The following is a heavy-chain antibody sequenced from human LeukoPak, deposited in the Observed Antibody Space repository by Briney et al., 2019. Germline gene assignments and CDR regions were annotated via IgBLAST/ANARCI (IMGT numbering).Heavy chain of an antibody. V-gene: IGHV4-30-4*01. J-gene: IGHJ3*02. Sequence: PSQTLSLTCTVSGGSISSGDYYWSWIRQPPGKGLEWIGYIYYSGSTYYNPSLKSRVTISVDTSKNQFSLKLSSVTAADTAVYYCARPYGRYYGSGSSSDAFDIWGQGTMVTGSS. CDR3: ARPYGRYYGSGSSSDAFDI. D-gene: IGHD3-10*01. CDR1: GGSISSGDYY. CDR2: IYYSGST.